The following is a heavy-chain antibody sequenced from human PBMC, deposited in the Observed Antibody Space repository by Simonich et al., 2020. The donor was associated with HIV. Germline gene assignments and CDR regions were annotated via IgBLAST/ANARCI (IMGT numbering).Heavy chain of an antibody. J-gene: IGHJ4*02. CDR2: ISWNSGKI. CDR1: GFTFDDYA. CDR3: AKDRIVGATTYYFDY. Sequence: EVQLVESGGGLVQAGRSLRLSCAASGFTFDDYAMYWVRQGAGKGLEWVAGISWNSGKIHYADSVKGRFTISRDNAKNSLYLQMNSLTSEDTALYYCAKDRIVGATTYYFDYWGQGTLVTVSS. V-gene: IGHV3-9*01. D-gene: IGHD1-26*01.